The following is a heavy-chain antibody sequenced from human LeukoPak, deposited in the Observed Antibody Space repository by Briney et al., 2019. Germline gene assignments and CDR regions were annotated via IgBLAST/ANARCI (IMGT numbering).Heavy chain of an antibody. J-gene: IGHJ5*02. Sequence: SETLSLTCTVSGGSISSSSYYWGWLRQPPGKGLEWIGRIYPGGSTNYNPSLKSRVTMSVDASQNQFSLKLSSVTAADTAVYYCAPSSSSFGEDCFDPWGQGTLVTVSS. CDR2: IYPGGST. CDR1: GGSISSSSYY. CDR3: APSSSSFGEDCFDP. D-gene: IGHD6-6*01. V-gene: IGHV4-39*01.